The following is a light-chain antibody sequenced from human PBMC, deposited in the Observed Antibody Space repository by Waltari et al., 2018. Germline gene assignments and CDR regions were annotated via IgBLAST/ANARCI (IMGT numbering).Light chain of an antibody. CDR2: QDN. J-gene: IGLJ3*02. CDR1: KLGDKY. V-gene: IGLV3-1*01. Sequence: SYDLTQPPSVSVSPGQTGTITCSGDKLGDKYVSWYQQKSGQSPELVIYQDNKRPSGIPERFSGSNSGNTATLTISGTQAMDEADYYCQAWDSSTGVFGGWTKLTVL. CDR3: QAWDSSTGV.